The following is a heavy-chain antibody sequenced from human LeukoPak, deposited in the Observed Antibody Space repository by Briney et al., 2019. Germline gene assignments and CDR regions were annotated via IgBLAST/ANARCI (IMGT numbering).Heavy chain of an antibody. D-gene: IGHD2-8*01. CDR3: AKGRGCANGVCYVFDP. CDR2: IRYDGSNK. Sequence: GGSLRLSCAASGFTFSGYGMHWVRQAPGKGLEWVAFIRYDGSNKYYADSVKGRFTISRDNSKNTLYLQMNSLGVEDTAVYYCAKGRGCANGVCYVFDPWGQGTLVTVSS. V-gene: IGHV3-30*02. CDR1: GFTFSGYG. J-gene: IGHJ5*02.